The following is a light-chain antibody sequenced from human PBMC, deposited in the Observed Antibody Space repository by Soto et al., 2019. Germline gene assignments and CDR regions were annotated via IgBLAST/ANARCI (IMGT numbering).Light chain of an antibody. V-gene: IGKV1-5*03. CDR3: QQVKSYPLT. J-gene: IGKJ4*01. CDR2: KAS. CDR1: QSISVW. Sequence: DIQMTQSPSTLSASVGDRVTITCRASQSISVWLAWYQQKAGKAPNLLIYKASRLESGVPSRFSGSGSGTEFTLTISSLQPEDIATYYCQQVKSYPLTIGGGTKVEIK.